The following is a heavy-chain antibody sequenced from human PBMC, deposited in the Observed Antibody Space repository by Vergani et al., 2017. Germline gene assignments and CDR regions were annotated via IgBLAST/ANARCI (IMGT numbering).Heavy chain of an antibody. Sequence: VQLVESGGGVVQPGRSLRLSCAASGFTFSSYGMNWVRQAPGKGLEWVSSISSSSSYIYYADSVKGRFTISRDNAKNSLYLQMNSLRAEDTAVYYCARDLPLRWPTSYFDLWGRGTLVTVSS. CDR1: GFTFSSYG. D-gene: IGHD4-23*01. J-gene: IGHJ2*01. CDR2: ISSSSSYI. V-gene: IGHV3-21*01. CDR3: ARDLPLRWPTSYFDL.